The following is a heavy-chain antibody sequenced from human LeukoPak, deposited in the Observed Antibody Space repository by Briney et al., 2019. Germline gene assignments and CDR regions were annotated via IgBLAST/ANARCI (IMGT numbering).Heavy chain of an antibody. CDR2: NIPIFGTA. D-gene: IGHD5-18*01. CDR3: ARDQGYRYGYGDFDY. V-gene: IGHV1-69*13. CDR1: GGTFRSYA. Sequence: SVKVSCKASGGTFRSYAISWVRQAPGQGLEWMGGNIPIFGTATYAQQFQGRVTITAAESTSNAYMKLSSLRSEDAAVYYCARDQGYRYGYGDFDYWGQGTLLTVSS. J-gene: IGHJ4*02.